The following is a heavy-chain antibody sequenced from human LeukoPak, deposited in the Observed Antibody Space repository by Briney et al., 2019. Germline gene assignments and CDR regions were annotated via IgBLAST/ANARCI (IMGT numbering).Heavy chain of an antibody. J-gene: IGHJ4*02. V-gene: IGHV3-33*01. CDR3: ARDRSGYCSGGSCYFDY. D-gene: IGHD2-15*01. Sequence: GGSLRLSCAASGFTFSSYGMHWVRQAPGKGLEWVAVIWYDGSNKYYADSVKGRFTISRDNSKNTLYLQMNSLRAEDTAVYYCARDRSGYCSGGSCYFDYWGQGTLVTVSS. CDR2: IWYDGSNK. CDR1: GFTFSSYG.